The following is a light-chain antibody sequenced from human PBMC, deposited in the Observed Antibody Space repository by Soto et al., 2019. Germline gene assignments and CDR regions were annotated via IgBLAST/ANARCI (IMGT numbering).Light chain of an antibody. J-gene: IGKJ1*01. Sequence: EIVLTQSPGTLSLSPGERATLSCGASQGFNNNYLAWYQQKPGQAPRLVIYGASSRATGIPDRFSASGSGTDFTLTISRLEPEDFAVYYCQQYTSAPLTFGQGTKVDI. CDR2: GAS. V-gene: IGKV3-20*01. CDR1: QGFNNNY. CDR3: QQYTSAPLT.